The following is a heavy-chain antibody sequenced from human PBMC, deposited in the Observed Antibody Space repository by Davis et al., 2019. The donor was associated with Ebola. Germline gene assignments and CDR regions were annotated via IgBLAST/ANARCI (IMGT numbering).Heavy chain of an antibody. Sequence: HSQTLSLTRAISGDSVSGNSGAWNWIRQSPSRGLEWLGRTYYTSKWYNDYAVSMKSRISVNADIPKNQFSLQLSSVTPEDTAVYYCTRGWLRSGFDYWGQGNLVIVSS. CDR3: TRGWLRSGFDY. D-gene: IGHD5-12*01. V-gene: IGHV6-1*01. J-gene: IGHJ4*02. CDR1: GDSVSGNSGA. CDR2: TYYTSKWYN.